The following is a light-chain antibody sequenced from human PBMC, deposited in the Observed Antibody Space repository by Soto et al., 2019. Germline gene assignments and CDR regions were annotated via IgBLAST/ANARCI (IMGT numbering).Light chain of an antibody. Sequence: EIVLTQSPATLPLSPGERVTLSCRASQSVSSYLAWYQQKPGQAPRLLIYDASNRATGIPARFSSSGSGTDFTLTISSLEPEDFAVYSCQQRSNWPLTFGGGTKVDIK. CDR2: DAS. J-gene: IGKJ4*01. CDR3: QQRSNWPLT. V-gene: IGKV3-11*01. CDR1: QSVSSY.